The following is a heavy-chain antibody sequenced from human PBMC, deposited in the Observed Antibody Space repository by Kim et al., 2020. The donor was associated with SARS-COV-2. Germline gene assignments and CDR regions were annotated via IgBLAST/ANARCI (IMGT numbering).Heavy chain of an antibody. CDR3: VPLGFCSGDDCYPVV. CDR2: IYHSGKT. J-gene: IGHJ3*01. V-gene: IGHV4-4*02. CDR1: GGSITSDNW. Sequence: SETLSLTCAVSGGSITSDNWWTWVRQPPGKGLEWIGEIYHSGKTNYNPSLKSRVTISLDKSSNNFSLKMTSVTAADTAMYYCVPLGFCSGDDCYPVVWGQGKRVTVSS. D-gene: IGHD2-15*01.